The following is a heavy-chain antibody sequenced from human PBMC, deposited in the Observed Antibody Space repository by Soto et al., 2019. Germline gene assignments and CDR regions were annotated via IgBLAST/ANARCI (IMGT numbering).Heavy chain of an antibody. CDR3: ARARVGATTGWFDP. V-gene: IGHV4-59*01. CDR2: IYYSWSG. CDR1: GGSISSYY. J-gene: IGHJ5*02. Sequence: SETLSLTCTVSGGSISSYYWSWIRQPPGKGLEWIGYIYYSWSGNYYPSPKSRVTISVDTSKNHFSLKLSSVTAADRAVYYCARARVGATTGWFDPWGQGTLVTVSS. D-gene: IGHD1-26*01.